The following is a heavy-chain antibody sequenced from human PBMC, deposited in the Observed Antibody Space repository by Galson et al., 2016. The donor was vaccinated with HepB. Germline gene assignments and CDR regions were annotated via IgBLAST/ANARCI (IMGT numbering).Heavy chain of an antibody. CDR1: GFTVSNNY. D-gene: IGHD2-8*01. V-gene: IGHV3-53*01. CDR3: ARDNGV. J-gene: IGHJ4*02. CDR2: IYSSGNT. Sequence: SLRLSCAASGFTVSNNYLSWVRQAPGKGLELVSLIYSSGNTWYADSVKGRFTISRDNPKNTLYLQMNSLRAEDTDVYYCARDNGVWGQGTLVTVSS.